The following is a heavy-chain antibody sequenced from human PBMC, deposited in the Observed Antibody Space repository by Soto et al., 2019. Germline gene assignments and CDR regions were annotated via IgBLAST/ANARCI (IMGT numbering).Heavy chain of an antibody. V-gene: IGHV4-30-4*01. Sequence: PSETLSLTCTVSGGSISSGDYYWSWIRQPPGKGLEWIGYIYYSGSTYYNPSLKSRVTISVDTSKNQFSLKLSSVTAADTAVYYCARVYGSYDSSGYYYERYYFDYWGQGTLVIVSS. CDR2: IYYSGST. CDR1: GGSISSGDYY. J-gene: IGHJ4*02. D-gene: IGHD3-22*01. CDR3: ARVYGSYDSSGYYYERYYFDY.